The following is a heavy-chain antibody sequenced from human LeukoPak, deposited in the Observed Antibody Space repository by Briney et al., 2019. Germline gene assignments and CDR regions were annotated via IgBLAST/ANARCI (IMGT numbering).Heavy chain of an antibody. CDR2: ISAYNGNT. D-gene: IGHD2-15*01. Sequence: ASVKVSCKASGYTFTSYGISWVREAPGQGLEWMGWISAYNGNTNYAQKLQGRVTMTTDTSTSTAYMELRSLRSDDTAVYYCARDSCSGGSCYLDYWGQGTLVTVSS. CDR3: ARDSCSGGSCYLDY. J-gene: IGHJ4*02. V-gene: IGHV1-18*01. CDR1: GYTFTSYG.